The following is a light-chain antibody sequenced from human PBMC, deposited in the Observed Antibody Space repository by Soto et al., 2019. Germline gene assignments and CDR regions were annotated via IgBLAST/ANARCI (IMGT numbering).Light chain of an antibody. CDR2: DVS. J-gene: IGLJ2*01. CDR1: VSEVAGYTY. Sequence: QSALTQPASVSGSPGQTITISCTGAVSEVAGYTYVSWYQQHPGKGPKVIIYDVSNRPLGVSNRFSGSKSGTTASLTISGLQAREEADYYCSSFTRIVGLFGGGTNLPVL. CDR3: SSFTRIVGL. V-gene: IGLV2-14*03.